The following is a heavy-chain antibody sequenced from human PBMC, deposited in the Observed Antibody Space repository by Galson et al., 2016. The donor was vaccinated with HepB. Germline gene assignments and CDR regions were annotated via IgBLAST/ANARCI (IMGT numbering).Heavy chain of an antibody. V-gene: IGHV4-31*03. D-gene: IGHD6-13*01. CDR2: ISHGGSV. CDR3: ARRHIAATGGPPLHDS. Sequence: TLSLTCTVSPGTISITGYFWSWIRQLPGGGLEWIGYISHGGSVYLNPSLKSRSGISVDTSKNQFSLDLRSVTAADTAVYFCARRHIAATGGPPLHDSWGPGTLVTVSS. CDR1: PGTISITGYF. J-gene: IGHJ4*02.